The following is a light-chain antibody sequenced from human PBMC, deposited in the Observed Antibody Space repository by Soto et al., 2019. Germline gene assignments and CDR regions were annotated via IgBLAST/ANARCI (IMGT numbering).Light chain of an antibody. CDR1: QSVSSSY. Sequence: EIVLTQSPGTLSLSPGERATLYCRTSQSVSSSYLAWYQQKPGQAPRLLIYGASTRATGIPDRFSGSGSGTDFTLTISRLEPEDFAVYYCQQYGTSFWTFGQGTKVEFK. CDR2: GAS. CDR3: QQYGTSFWT. J-gene: IGKJ1*01. V-gene: IGKV3-20*01.